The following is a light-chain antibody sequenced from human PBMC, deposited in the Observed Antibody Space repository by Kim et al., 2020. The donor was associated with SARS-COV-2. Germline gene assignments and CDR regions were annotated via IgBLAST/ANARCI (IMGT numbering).Light chain of an antibody. Sequence: IVLTQSPGTLSLSPGERATLSCRASQSLSSEYLAWYHQTSGQPPRLLIFGASSRAAGIPDRFSGSGSGTDFTLTISRLEPEDFAVYYCQQQTRTPPAYTFGQGTKLEI. CDR1: QSLSSEY. CDR2: GAS. V-gene: IGKV3-20*01. J-gene: IGKJ2*01. CDR3: QQQTRTPPAYT.